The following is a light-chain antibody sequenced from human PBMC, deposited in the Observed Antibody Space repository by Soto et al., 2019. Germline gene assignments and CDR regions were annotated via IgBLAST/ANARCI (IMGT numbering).Light chain of an antibody. J-gene: IGKJ5*01. V-gene: IGKV3-11*01. CDR1: QSVSSY. Sequence: IVLTQSPATLSLSPGERATLSCRASQSVSSYLAWYQQKPGQAPRLLIYDASNRATGIPARFSGSGSGTDSTLTISSLEPEDFAVYYCQQRSNFITFGQGTRWRL. CDR3: QQRSNFIT. CDR2: DAS.